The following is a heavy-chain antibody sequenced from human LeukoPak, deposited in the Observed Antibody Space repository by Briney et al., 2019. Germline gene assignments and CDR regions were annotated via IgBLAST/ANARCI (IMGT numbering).Heavy chain of an antibody. V-gene: IGHV3-7*03. CDR1: GFTFSSYW. CDR2: IKQDGSEK. CDR3: ARAPYCIGGSCRFDY. J-gene: IGHJ4*02. Sequence: GGSLRLSCAASGFTFSSYWMSWVRQAPGKGLEWAANIKQDGSEKYYVDSVKGRFTISRDNAKNSPYLQMNSLRAEDTAVYYCARAPYCIGGSCRFDYWGQGTLVTVSS. D-gene: IGHD2-15*01.